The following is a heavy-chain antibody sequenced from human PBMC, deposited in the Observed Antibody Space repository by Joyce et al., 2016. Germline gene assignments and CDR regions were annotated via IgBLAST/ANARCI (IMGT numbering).Heavy chain of an antibody. CDR1: GYTFTNYW. J-gene: IGHJ4*02. V-gene: IGHV5-51*01. CDR2: IWPGDSDT. D-gene: IGHD1-1*01. Sequence: EVQLVQSGAEVKKPGESLKISCKASGYTFTNYWIGWVRQMPGKGLEWMGIIWPGDSDTKSSPSFQGQVTIAVDKSINTAYLHWRSLKASDVAMYYCARRAGSTGELDSWGQGTLVTVSP. CDR3: ARRAGSTGELDS.